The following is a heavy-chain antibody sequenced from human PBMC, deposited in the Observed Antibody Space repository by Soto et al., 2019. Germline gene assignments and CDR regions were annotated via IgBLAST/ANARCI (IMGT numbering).Heavy chain of an antibody. CDR1: GFVFSTYS. CDR2: ISSTSGTI. J-gene: IGHJ6*02. D-gene: IGHD6-19*01. Sequence: GGPLRLSCEASGFVFSTYSMNWVRQAPGKGLEWISYISSTSGTIYYADSVKGRFTIFRDNAKNSLFLQMNGLRDDDTAVYYCANQKIRFSVAGTLYGLGVWGQGTTVTVSS. CDR3: ANQKIRFSVAGTLYGLGV. V-gene: IGHV3-48*02.